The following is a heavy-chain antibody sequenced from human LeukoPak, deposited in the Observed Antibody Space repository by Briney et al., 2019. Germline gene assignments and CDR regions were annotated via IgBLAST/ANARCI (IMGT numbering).Heavy chain of an antibody. J-gene: IGHJ4*02. Sequence: GESLKISCKGSGYSFTSYWIGWVRQMPGKGLEWMGIIYPGDSDTRYSPSFQGQVTISADKSISTAYLQWSSLKASDTAMYYCARHRDCSSTSCYFFDYWGQGTLVTVSS. CDR1: GYSFTSYW. CDR2: IYPGDSDT. D-gene: IGHD2-2*01. CDR3: ARHRDCSSTSCYFFDY. V-gene: IGHV5-51*01.